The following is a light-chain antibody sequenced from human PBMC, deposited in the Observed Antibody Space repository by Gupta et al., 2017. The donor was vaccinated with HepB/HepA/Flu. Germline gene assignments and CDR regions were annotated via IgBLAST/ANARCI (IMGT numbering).Light chain of an antibody. V-gene: IGKV1-9*01. J-gene: IGKJ5*01. CDR2: TAS. CDR3: QQFNSYPIT. Sequence: DIQLTQSPSFLSASVGDRVTITCRASQDINSYLIWYQQKPGKAPNLLIYTASTLQGGVPSRFSGSGSGTEFTLTSSSLQPEDFATYYCQQFNSYPITFGQGTRLDIK. CDR1: QDINSY.